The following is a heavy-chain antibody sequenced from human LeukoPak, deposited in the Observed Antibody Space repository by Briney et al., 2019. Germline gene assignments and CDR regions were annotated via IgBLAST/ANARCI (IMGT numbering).Heavy chain of an antibody. V-gene: IGHV3-30*18. CDR2: ISYDENNK. CDR1: GFTFSSYG. D-gene: IGHD2-15*01. J-gene: IGHJ4*02. Sequence: PGRSLRLSCAASGFTFSSYGIHWVRQAPGKGLEWVAVISYDENNKYYADSVKGRFTISRDNSKNTLFLQMNSLRAEDTAVYYCAKGVDYCSGGSCPADYWGPGTLVTVSS. CDR3: AKGVDYCSGGSCPADY.